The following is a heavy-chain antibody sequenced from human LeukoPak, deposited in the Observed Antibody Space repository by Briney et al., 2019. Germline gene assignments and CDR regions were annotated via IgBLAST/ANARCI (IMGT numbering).Heavy chain of an antibody. CDR1: GGSISSYY. CDR3: ARDSGSSWFVY. CDR2: IYYSGST. J-gene: IGHJ4*02. D-gene: IGHD6-13*01. Sequence: SETLSLTCTVSGGSISSYYWSWIRQPPGKGLEWIGYIYYSGSTNYNPSLKSRVTISVDTSKNQFSLKPSSVTAADTAVYYCARDSGSSWFVYWGQRTLVTVSS. V-gene: IGHV4-59*01.